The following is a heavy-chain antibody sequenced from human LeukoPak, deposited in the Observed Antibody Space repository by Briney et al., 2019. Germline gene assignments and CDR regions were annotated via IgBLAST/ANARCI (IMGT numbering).Heavy chain of an antibody. CDR1: DGSITGYY. D-gene: IGHD3-9*01. CDR2: IHYTGAT. Sequence: PSETLSLTCAVYDGSITGYYWSWIRQTPGRGLEWVGEIHYTGATSYNPSLKSRATISTDTSKNQFSLRLSSVTAAGTAVYYCARGNILTGYCFDFWGQGALVTVSS. V-gene: IGHV4-34*01. CDR3: ARGNILTGYCFDF. J-gene: IGHJ4*02.